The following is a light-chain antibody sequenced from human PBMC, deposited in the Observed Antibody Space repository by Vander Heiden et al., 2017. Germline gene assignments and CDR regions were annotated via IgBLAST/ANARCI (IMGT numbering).Light chain of an antibody. Sequence: DIVMTQSPLSLPVTPGEPASISCRSSQSLLHCNGYNYLDWYLQKPGQSPQLLIDLGSNRASGVPDRFSGSGSGTDVTLKISRVEAEDVGVYYCRQALQTLLTFGGGTKVEIK. CDR1: QSLLHCNGYNY. CDR2: LGS. CDR3: RQALQTLLT. V-gene: IGKV2-28*01. J-gene: IGKJ4*01.